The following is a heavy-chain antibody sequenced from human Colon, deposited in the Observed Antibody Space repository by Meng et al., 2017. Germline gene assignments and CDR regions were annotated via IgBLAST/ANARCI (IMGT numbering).Heavy chain of an antibody. V-gene: IGHV4-4*02. D-gene: IGHD6-19*01. J-gene: IGHJ4*02. CDR1: GGSISSSNW. Sequence: QVQLQESGPGLVKPSVTLSLTCAVSGGSISSSNWWSWVRQPPGKGLEWIGEIYHSGSTNYNPSLKSRVTISVDKSKNQFSLKLSSVTAADTAVYYCASFPPPGKQWLVTDYWGQGTLVTVSS. CDR3: ASFPPPGKQWLVTDY. CDR2: IYHSGST.